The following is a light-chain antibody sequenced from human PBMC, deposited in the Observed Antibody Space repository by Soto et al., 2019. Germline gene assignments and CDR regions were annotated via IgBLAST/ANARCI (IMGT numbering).Light chain of an antibody. CDR1: QSVGSH. Sequence: EIVMTQSPATLSVSPGERAALSCRASQSVGSHLAWYQQKPGQAPRLLIYDASARATGIPARFSGSGSGTEFTLTISSLQAEDFAVYYCQQYNNWPHTFGQGTDLEIK. J-gene: IGKJ2*01. V-gene: IGKV3-15*01. CDR3: QQYNNWPHT. CDR2: DAS.